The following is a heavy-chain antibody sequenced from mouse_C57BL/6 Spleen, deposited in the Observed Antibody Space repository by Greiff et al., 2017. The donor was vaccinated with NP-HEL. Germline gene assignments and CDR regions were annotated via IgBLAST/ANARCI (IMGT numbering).Heavy chain of an antibody. CDR1: GFTFSDYG. Sequence: EVMLVESGGGLVKPGGSLKLSCAASGFTFSDYGMHWVRQAPEKGLEWVAYISSGSSTIYYADTVKGRFTISRDNAKNTLFLQMTSLRSEDTAMYYCARPSTMITTFAYWGQGTLVTVSA. V-gene: IGHV5-17*01. J-gene: IGHJ3*01. CDR3: ARPSTMITTFAY. CDR2: ISSGSSTI. D-gene: IGHD2-4*01.